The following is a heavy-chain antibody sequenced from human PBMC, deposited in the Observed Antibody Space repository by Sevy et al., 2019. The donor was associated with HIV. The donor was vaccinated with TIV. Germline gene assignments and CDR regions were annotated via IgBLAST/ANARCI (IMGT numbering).Heavy chain of an antibody. D-gene: IGHD3-10*01. CDR3: ARDSGRITMVRGVMGGWFDP. J-gene: IGHJ5*02. Sequence: GGSLRLSCAASGFTFSSYSMNWVRQAPGKGLEWVSYISSSSSTIYYADSVKGRFTISSDNAKNSLYLQMNSLRDEDTAVYYCARDSGRITMVRGVMGGWFDPWGQGTLVTVSS. CDR1: GFTFSSYS. V-gene: IGHV3-48*02. CDR2: ISSSSSTI.